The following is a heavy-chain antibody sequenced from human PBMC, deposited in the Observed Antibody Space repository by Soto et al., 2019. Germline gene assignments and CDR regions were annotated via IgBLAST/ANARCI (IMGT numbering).Heavy chain of an antibody. Sequence: QLQLPESGSGLVKPSQTLSLTCAVSGGSISSGGYSWSWIRQPPGKVLEWIGSIYHSGSTYYNPSLKSRVTISVDRSKNQFSLKLSSVTAADTAVYYCARGQVVAAQHWGQGTLVTVSS. V-gene: IGHV4-30-2*01. J-gene: IGHJ4*02. CDR3: ARGQVVAAQH. CDR2: IYHSGST. CDR1: GGSISSGGYS. D-gene: IGHD2-15*01.